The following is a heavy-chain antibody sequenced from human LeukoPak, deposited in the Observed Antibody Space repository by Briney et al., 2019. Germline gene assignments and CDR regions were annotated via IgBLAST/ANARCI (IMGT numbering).Heavy chain of an antibody. CDR3: AKASDYGAERDYFDY. CDR2: ISGSGGST. V-gene: IGHV3-23*01. CDR1: GFTFSSYA. J-gene: IGHJ4*02. Sequence: GGSLRLSCAASGFTFSSYAMSWVRQAPGKGLEWVSAISGSGGSTYYADSVKGRFTISRDNSKNTLYLQMNSLRAEDTAVHYCAKASDYGAERDYFDYWGQGTLVTVSS. D-gene: IGHD4-17*01.